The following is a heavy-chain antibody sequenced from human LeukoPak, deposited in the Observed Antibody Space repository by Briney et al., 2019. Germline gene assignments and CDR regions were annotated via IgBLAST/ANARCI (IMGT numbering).Heavy chain of an antibody. V-gene: IGHV4-31*03. Sequence: PSETLSLTCTVSGVSISSGGYYWSWIRQHPGKGVEWIGYIYYSGSTYYNPSLKSRVTISVDTSKKQFSLKLSSVTAADTAVYYCASATSRGYSYGPPGEFDYWGQGTLVTVSS. CDR3: ASATSRGYSYGPPGEFDY. D-gene: IGHD5-18*01. CDR2: IYYSGST. CDR1: GVSISSGGYY. J-gene: IGHJ4*02.